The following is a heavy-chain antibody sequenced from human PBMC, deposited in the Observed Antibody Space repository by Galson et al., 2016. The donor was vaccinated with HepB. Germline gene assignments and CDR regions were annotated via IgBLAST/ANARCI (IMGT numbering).Heavy chain of an antibody. D-gene: IGHD3-22*01. V-gene: IGHV3-53*01. J-gene: IGHJ6*02. CDR3: ARGGHSSWGPYYYYGLDV. CDR2: IFSGDRT. Sequence: SLRLSCAASGFSVSDSYMTWVRQAPGKGLEWVSVIFSGDRTYYADSVKGRLTISRDNSKNTLYLQMNSLRAEDTAVYYCARGGHSSWGPYYYYGLDVWGQGTTVTVSS. CDR1: GFSVSDSY.